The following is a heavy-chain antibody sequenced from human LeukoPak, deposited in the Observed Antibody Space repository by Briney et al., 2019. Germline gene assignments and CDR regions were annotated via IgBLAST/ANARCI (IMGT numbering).Heavy chain of an antibody. V-gene: IGHV1-8*01. Sequence: ASVKVSFKASGYTFTSYDINWVRQATGQGLEWMGWMNPNSGNTGYAQKFQGRVTMTRNTSISIAYMELSSLRSEDSAVYYCARGHSAQYQLLSFCGYFNLWGQGTRVTVSS. D-gene: IGHD6-25*01. CDR3: ARGHSAQYQLLSFCGYFNL. CDR1: GYTFTSYD. CDR2: MNPNSGNT. J-gene: IGHJ1*01.